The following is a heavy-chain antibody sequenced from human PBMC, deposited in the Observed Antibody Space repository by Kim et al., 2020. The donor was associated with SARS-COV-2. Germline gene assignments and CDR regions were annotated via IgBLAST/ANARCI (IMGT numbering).Heavy chain of an antibody. CDR1: GFTFSSYA. D-gene: IGHD2-2*01. CDR2: ISYDGSNK. Sequence: GGSLRLSCAASGFTFSSYAMHWVRRAPGKGLEWVAVISYDGSNKYYADSVKGRFTISRDNSKNTLYLQMNSLRAEDTAVYYCARGRRGPAAAYYYGMDVWGQGTTVTVSS. J-gene: IGHJ6*02. CDR3: ARGRRGPAAAYYYGMDV. V-gene: IGHV3-30-3*01.